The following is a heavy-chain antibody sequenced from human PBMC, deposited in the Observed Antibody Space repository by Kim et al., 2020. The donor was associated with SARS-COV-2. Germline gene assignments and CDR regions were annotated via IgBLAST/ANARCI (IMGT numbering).Heavy chain of an antibody. CDR3: AKDQRRGSYGYYYYGMDV. V-gene: IGHV3-23*01. Sequence: GGSLRLSCAASGFTFSSYAMSWVRQAPGKGLEWVSAISGSGGSTYYADSVKGRFTISRDNSKNTLYLQMNSLRAEDTAVYYCAKDQRRGSYGYYYYGMDVWGQGTTVTVSS. J-gene: IGHJ6*02. CDR1: GFTFSSYA. D-gene: IGHD1-26*01. CDR2: ISGSGGST.